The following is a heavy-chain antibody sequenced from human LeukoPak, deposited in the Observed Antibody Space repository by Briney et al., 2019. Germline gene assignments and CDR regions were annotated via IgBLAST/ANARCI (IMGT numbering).Heavy chain of an antibody. CDR2: ISYDGSNK. CDR3: ARDQKYCSGGSCYGRYYYYYGMDV. V-gene: IGHV3-30-3*01. D-gene: IGHD2-15*01. CDR1: GFTFSSYA. Sequence: GESLKISCAASGFTFSSYAMHWVRQAPGKGLEWVAVISYDGSNKYYADSVKGRFTISRDNSKNTLYLQMNSLRAEDTAVYYCARDQKYCSGGSCYGRYYYYYGMDVWGQGTTVTVSS. J-gene: IGHJ6*02.